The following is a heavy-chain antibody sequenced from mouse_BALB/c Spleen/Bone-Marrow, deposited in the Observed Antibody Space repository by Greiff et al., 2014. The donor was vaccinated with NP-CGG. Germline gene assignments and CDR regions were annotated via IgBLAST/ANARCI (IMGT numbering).Heavy chain of an antibody. CDR1: GFTFSSYY. V-gene: IGHV5-6-2*01. CDR2: INSNGGST. D-gene: IGHD2-14*01. Sequence: DVHLVESGGGLVKLGGSLKLSCAASGFTFSSYYMSWVRQTPEKRLELVAAINSNGGSTYYPDTVKGRFTISRDNAKNTLYLQMSSLKSEDTALYYCARQGYPYFDYWGQGTTLTVSS. CDR3: ARQGYPYFDY. J-gene: IGHJ2*01.